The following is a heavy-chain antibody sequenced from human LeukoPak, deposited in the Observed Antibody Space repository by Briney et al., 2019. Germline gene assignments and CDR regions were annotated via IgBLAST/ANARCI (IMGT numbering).Heavy chain of an antibody. J-gene: IGHJ4*02. D-gene: IGHD2-8*01. CDR2: IYYSGST. CDR1: GGSISSSSYY. V-gene: IGHV4-39*07. CDR3: ASSLMHGLSFDY. Sequence: PSETLSLTCTVSGGSISSSSYYWGWIRQPPGKGLEWIGSIYYSGSTNYNPSLKSRVTISVDTSKNQFSLKLSSVTAADTAVYYCASSLMHGLSFDYWGQGTLVTVSS.